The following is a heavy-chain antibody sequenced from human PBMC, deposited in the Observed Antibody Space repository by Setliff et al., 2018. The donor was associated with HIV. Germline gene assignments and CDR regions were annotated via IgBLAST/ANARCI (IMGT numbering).Heavy chain of an antibody. Sequence: PSETLSLTCAVYGGSFSGYYWSWIRQPPGKGLEWIGEINHSGSTNYNPSLKSRVTISVDASKNQFSLKLGSVTAADTAVYYCARGHSGYGKGDYFDYWGQGTLVTVS. CDR2: INHSGST. CDR3: ARGHSGYGKGDYFDY. J-gene: IGHJ4*02. CDR1: GGSFSGYY. D-gene: IGHD5-12*01. V-gene: IGHV4-34*01.